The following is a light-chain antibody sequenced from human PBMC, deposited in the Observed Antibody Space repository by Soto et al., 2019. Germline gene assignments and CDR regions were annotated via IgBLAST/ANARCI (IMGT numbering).Light chain of an antibody. CDR1: QSISSY. Sequence: EIPVTQSTFSLSASLGVRITITCWASQSISSYLNWYQQKPGKAPKLMIYEASTLQSGVPSRFSGSGSGTEFTLTISSLQPDDFATYYCQHYNSYSEAFGQGTKVDIK. J-gene: IGKJ1*01. CDR3: QHYNSYSEA. CDR2: EAS. V-gene: IGKV1-5*01.